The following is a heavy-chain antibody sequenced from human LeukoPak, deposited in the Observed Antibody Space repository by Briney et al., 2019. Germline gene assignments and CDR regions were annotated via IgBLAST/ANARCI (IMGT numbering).Heavy chain of an antibody. CDR3: AKRGAEVGATVAPGDY. CDR1: GFTFSSYE. Sequence: GGSLRLSCAASGFTFSSYEMNWVRQAPGKGLEWVSALSGSGGSTYYADSVKDRFTISRDNSKNTLYLQMNSLRAEDTAVYYCAKRGAEVGATVAPGDYWGQGTLVTVSS. D-gene: IGHD1-26*01. V-gene: IGHV3-23*01. CDR2: LSGSGGST. J-gene: IGHJ4*02.